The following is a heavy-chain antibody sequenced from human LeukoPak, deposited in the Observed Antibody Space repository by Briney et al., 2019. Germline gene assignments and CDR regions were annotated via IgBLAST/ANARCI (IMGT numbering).Heavy chain of an antibody. CDR2: IYHSGST. CDR1: GGSISSGGYY. V-gene: IGHV4-30-2*01. Sequence: SETLSLTCTVSGGSISSGGYYWSWIRQPPGKGLEWIGYIYHSGSTYYNPSLKSRVTISVDTSKNQFSLKLSSVTAADTTVYYCARDRIGYCSGGSCYNFDYWGQGTLVTVSS. D-gene: IGHD2-15*01. CDR3: ARDRIGYCSGGSCYNFDY. J-gene: IGHJ4*02.